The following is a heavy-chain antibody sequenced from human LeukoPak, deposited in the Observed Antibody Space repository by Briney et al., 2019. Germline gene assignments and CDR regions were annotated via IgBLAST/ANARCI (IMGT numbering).Heavy chain of an antibody. CDR1: GFSFSNYS. CDR3: ASSDIVRGVVRPLGY. V-gene: IGHV3-21*01. D-gene: IGHD3-10*02. J-gene: IGHJ4*02. CDR2: ITSSSSDI. Sequence: GGSLRLSCAASGFSFSNYSMNWVRQAPGKGLHWVSSITSSSSDIYYADSVKGRFTISRDNAKNSLFLQMNSLRVEDTAVYYCASSDIVRGVVRPLGYWGQGTLVTVSS.